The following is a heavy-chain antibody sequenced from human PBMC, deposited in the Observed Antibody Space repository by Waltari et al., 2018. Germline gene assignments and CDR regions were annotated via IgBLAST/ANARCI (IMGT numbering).Heavy chain of an antibody. D-gene: IGHD3-10*01. V-gene: IGHV3-33*01. CDR2: IWYDGSNK. Sequence: QVQLVESGGGVVQPGRSLRLSCAASGFTFSSYGMHWVRQAPGKGLEWVAVIWYDGSNKYYADAVKGRFTISRDNSKNTLYLQMNSLRAEDTAVYYCARRPDYGSGSYWSSGVDGMDVWGQGTTVTVSS. J-gene: IGHJ6*02. CDR1: GFTFSSYG. CDR3: ARRPDYGSGSYWSSGVDGMDV.